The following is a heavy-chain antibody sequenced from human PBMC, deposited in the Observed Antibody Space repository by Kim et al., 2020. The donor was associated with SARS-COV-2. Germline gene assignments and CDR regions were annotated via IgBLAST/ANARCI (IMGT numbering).Heavy chain of an antibody. CDR2: INAGNGNT. CDR3: ARGGVDNYGSGSYYNPYNWFDP. D-gene: IGHD3-10*01. CDR1: GYTFTSYA. Sequence: ASVKVSCKASGYTFTSYAMHWVRQAPGQRLEWMGWINAGNGNTKYSQKFQGRVTITRDTSASTAYMELSSLRSEDTAVYYCARGGVDNYGSGSYYNPYNWFDPWGQGTLVTVSS. J-gene: IGHJ5*02. V-gene: IGHV1-3*01.